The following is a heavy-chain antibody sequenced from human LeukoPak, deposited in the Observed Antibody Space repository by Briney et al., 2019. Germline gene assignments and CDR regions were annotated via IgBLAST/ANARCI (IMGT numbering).Heavy chain of an antibody. J-gene: IGHJ4*02. CDR3: ARSIIIRDHRPAAIGY. CDR2: ITSSSSYI. CDR1: GFTFSSYS. Sequence: PGGSLRLSCAASGFTFSSYSMNWVRQAPGKGLEWVSSITSSSSYIYYADSVKGRFTISSDNDQNSPYLQMHSLRAQDTPVYYCARSIIIRDHRPAAIGYWGEGTLVRVSS. D-gene: IGHD2-2*01. V-gene: IGHV3-21*01.